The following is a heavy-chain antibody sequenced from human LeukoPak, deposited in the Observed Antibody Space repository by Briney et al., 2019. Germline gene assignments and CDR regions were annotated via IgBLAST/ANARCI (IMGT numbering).Heavy chain of an antibody. D-gene: IGHD3-10*01. Sequence: GASVKVSCKASGYTFTSYGISWVRQAPGQGPEWMGWISAYNGNTNYAQKFQGRVTMTRNTSISTAYMELSSLRSEHTAVYYCARGLRIYYYGSGSLPLGYWGQGTLVTVSS. V-gene: IGHV1-18*01. CDR2: ISAYNGNT. J-gene: IGHJ4*02. CDR3: ARGLRIYYYGSGSLPLGY. CDR1: GYTFTSYG.